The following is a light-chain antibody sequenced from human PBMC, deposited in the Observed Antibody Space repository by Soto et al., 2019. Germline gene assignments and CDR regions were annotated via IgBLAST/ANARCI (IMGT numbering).Light chain of an antibody. J-gene: IGKJ1*01. V-gene: IGKV1-5*03. CDR2: KAS. CDR3: QQYNSYPWT. Sequence: DIQMTQSPSTLSASVGDRVTITCRASQSISSWLAWYQQKPGKAPKLLIYKASSLESGVPSWFSGSGSGTEFTLTISSLQPDYFATYYCQQYNSYPWTFGQGTKVEIK. CDR1: QSISSW.